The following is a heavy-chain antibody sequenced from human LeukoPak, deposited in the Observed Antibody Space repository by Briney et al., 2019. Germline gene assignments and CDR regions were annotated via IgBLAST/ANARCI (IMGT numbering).Heavy chain of an antibody. CDR3: ARRRFRLLSYYYYYMDV. CDR2: IYYSGST. Sequence: SETLSLTCTVSGGSISSYYWTWIRQPPGKGLEWIGYIYYSGSTNYNPSLKSRVTISVDTSKNQFSLKLSSVTAADTAVYYCARRRFRLLSYYYYYMDVWGKGTTVTVSS. V-gene: IGHV4-59*12. D-gene: IGHD2-2*01. J-gene: IGHJ6*03. CDR1: GGSISSYY.